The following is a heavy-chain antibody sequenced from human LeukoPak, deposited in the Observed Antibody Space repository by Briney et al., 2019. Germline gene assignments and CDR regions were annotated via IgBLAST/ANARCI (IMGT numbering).Heavy chain of an antibody. J-gene: IGHJ3*02. CDR2: ISSSGSTI. Sequence: GGSLRLSCAASGFTFSSYSMNWVRQAPGKGLEWVSYISSSGSTIYYADSVKGRFTISRDNAKNSLYLQMNSLRAEDTAVYYCARVPHRVGATNAFDIWGQGTMVTVSS. D-gene: IGHD1-26*01. V-gene: IGHV3-48*04. CDR3: ARVPHRVGATNAFDI. CDR1: GFTFSSYS.